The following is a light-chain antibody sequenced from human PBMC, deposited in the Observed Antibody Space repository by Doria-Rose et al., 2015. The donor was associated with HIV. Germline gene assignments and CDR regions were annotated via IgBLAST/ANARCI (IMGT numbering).Light chain of an antibody. CDR2: DGS. J-gene: IGKJ1*01. CDR3: HQYGTSWT. CDR1: QSFSSTY. V-gene: IGKV3-20*01. Sequence: TQSPGTLSLSPGERATLSCRASQSFSSTYLAWYQQQPGQAPSLLIYDGSTRATCILVSVNVRRAGTDFTLTISRLDPEDFALYYCHQYGTSWTFGQGTKVEI.